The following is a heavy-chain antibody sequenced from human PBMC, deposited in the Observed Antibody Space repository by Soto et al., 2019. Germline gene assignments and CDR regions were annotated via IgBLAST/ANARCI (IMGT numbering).Heavy chain of an antibody. J-gene: IGHJ6*02. D-gene: IGHD3-16*01. CDR2: INPSGGST. V-gene: IGHV1-46*01. Sequence: QVQLVQSGAEVKKPGASVKVSCKASGYTFTSYYMHWVRQAPGQGLEWMGIINPSGGSTSYAQKFQGRVTMTRDTSTNTVYMELSSLRSEDTAVYYCARDPRGGYGMDVWGQGTTVTVSS. CDR3: ARDPRGGYGMDV. CDR1: GYTFTSYY.